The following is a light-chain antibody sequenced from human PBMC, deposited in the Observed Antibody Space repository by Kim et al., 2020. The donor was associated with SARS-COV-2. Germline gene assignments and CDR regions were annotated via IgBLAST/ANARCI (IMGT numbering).Light chain of an antibody. CDR3: QQYETYWT. CDR2: KAS. Sequence: DIQMTQSPSALSASVGNRVTITCRASQRVDSWVAWYQQTPGKAPKLLIYKASILANGVPSRFSGSGSGTEFTLTISSLQPDDSATYYCQQYETYWTFGPGTKVEIK. V-gene: IGKV1-5*03. J-gene: IGKJ1*01. CDR1: QRVDSW.